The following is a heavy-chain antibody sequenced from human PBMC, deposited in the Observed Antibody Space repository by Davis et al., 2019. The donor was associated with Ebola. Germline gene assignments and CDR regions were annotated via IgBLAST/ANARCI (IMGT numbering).Heavy chain of an antibody. J-gene: IGHJ6*02. Sequence: PGGSLRLSCAASGFTFSTYAMNWVRQAPGKGLEWVSVISGSGGSTYYADSVKGRFTISRANSKNTLYLHMNSLRAEDTAVYYCAKDLGWVTILGVDHRAQYYYGMDVWGQGTPVTVSS. CDR1: GFTFSTYA. V-gene: IGHV3-23*01. CDR3: AKDLGWVTILGVDHRAQYYYGMDV. CDR2: ISGSGGST. D-gene: IGHD3-3*01.